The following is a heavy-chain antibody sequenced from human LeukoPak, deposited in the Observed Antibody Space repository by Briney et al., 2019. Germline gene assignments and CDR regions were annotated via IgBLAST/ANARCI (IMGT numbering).Heavy chain of an antibody. D-gene: IGHD6-13*01. CDR2: IYHSGST. Sequence: SETLSLTCAVSGYSISSGYYWGWIRQPPGKGLEWIGSIYHSGSTYYNPFLKSRVTISVDTSKNQFSLKLSSVTAADTAVYYCARHINQQLGYYYYMDVWGKGTTVTVSS. CDR1: GYSISSGYY. V-gene: IGHV4-38-2*01. J-gene: IGHJ6*03. CDR3: ARHINQQLGYYYYMDV.